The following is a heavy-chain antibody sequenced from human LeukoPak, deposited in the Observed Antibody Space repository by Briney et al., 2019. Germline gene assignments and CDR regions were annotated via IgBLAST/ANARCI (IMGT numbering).Heavy chain of an antibody. CDR3: ARATLDDSRYWFDP. CDR1: GGSISSYY. CDR2: IYNSGYA. Sequence: SETLSLTCTVSGGSISSYYWSWIRQPPGKGLEWIGYIYNSGYANYNPSLKSRLTISVDTSKNQFSLKVNSVTAADTAVYYCARATLDDSRYWFDPWGQGTLVSVSS. V-gene: IGHV4-59*01. D-gene: IGHD3-22*01. J-gene: IGHJ5*02.